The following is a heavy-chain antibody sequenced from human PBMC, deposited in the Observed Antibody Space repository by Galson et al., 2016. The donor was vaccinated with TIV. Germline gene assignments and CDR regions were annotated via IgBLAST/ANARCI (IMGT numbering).Heavy chain of an antibody. J-gene: IGHJ6*02. CDR2: INPYGDDT. D-gene: IGHD5-18*01. Sequence: SVKVSCKASGYPFSAYYIHWVRQAPGQGLEWMGWINPYGDDTNYEQRFQGRVSMTSDTSINTAYMELSSLRSDDTAIFFCARGFNYGFDFYCGMDVWGQGTTVTVSS. CDR3: ARGFNYGFDFYCGMDV. V-gene: IGHV1-2*02. CDR1: GYPFSAYY.